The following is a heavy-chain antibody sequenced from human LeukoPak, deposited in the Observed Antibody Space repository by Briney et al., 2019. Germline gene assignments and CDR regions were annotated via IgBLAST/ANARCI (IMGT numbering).Heavy chain of an antibody. J-gene: IGHJ4*02. D-gene: IGHD5-18*01. Sequence: GGSLRLSCAASGFTFSSYAMSWVRQAPGKGLEWVSAISGSGGSTYYADSVKGRFTISRDNSKNTLYLQMNSLGAEDTAVYYCASDVDTAMVTDYWGQGTLVTVSS. CDR3: ASDVDTAMVTDY. CDR2: ISGSGGST. V-gene: IGHV3-23*01. CDR1: GFTFSSYA.